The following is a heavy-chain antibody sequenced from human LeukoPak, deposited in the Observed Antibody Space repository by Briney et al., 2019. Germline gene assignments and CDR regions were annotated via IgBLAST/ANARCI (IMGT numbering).Heavy chain of an antibody. CDR3: ATEEAGSFPAFDC. D-gene: IGHD1-26*01. CDR1: RSTLTELS. J-gene: IGHJ4*02. Sequence: ASVKVSCKVSRSTLTELSIHWVRQAPGKGLEWMGGLDPEDGEILYAQRFQGRVTMTEDTSTDTASMELSSLTSDDTAVYYCATEEAGSFPAFDCWGQGTRVTVSS. V-gene: IGHV1-24*01. CDR2: LDPEDGEI.